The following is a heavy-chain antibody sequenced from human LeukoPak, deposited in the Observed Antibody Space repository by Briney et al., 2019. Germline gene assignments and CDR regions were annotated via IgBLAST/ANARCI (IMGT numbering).Heavy chain of an antibody. D-gene: IGHD3-16*01. Sequence: PSETLSLTCTVSGGSTSSDYWSWIRQPPGKGLEWVGYVYNSGDTGKNPSRKSRVTILLDTSKNQCSLKLTSVSAADTAVYYFARLKLGAYFDLWGRGTLVTVSS. CDR3: ARLKLGAYFDL. CDR1: GGSTSSDY. CDR2: VYNSGDT. V-gene: IGHV4-59*08. J-gene: IGHJ2*01.